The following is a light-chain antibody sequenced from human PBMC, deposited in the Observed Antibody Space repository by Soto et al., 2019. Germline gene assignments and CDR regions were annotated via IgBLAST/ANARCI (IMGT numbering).Light chain of an antibody. V-gene: IGKV3-15*01. CDR3: QQYNNWPLT. CDR1: QSVSSN. Sequence: EIVMTQSPATLSVSPGDRATLSCRASQSVSSNLAWYQQKPGQAPRLLIYGASARATGIPTTFSGSGSGTEFTLTISSLQSEDFAVYYCQQYNNWPLTCGQGTKLEIK. J-gene: IGKJ2*01. CDR2: GAS.